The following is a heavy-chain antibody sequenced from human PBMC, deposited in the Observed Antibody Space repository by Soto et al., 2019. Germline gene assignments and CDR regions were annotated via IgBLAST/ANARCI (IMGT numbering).Heavy chain of an antibody. CDR2: INPSGGST. CDR3: ARVQASSSWYGLFDY. J-gene: IGHJ4*02. V-gene: IGHV1-46*03. D-gene: IGHD6-13*01. Sequence: ASVKVSCKASGYTFTSYYMHWVRQAPGQGLEWMGIINPSGGSTSYAQKFQGRVTMTRDTSTSTVYMELSSLRSGDTAVYYCARVQASSSWYGLFDYWGQGTLVTLSS. CDR1: GYTFTSYY.